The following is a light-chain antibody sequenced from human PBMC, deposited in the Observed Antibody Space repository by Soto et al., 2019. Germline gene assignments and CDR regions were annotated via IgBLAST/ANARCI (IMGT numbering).Light chain of an antibody. Sequence: EIVLTQSPGTLSLSPGKXXXXXXXXSQSISSSYLAWYQQRPGQAPRLLIYGASSRATGIPDRFSGSGSGTEFTLTISRLEPEDFAVYYCQQYGSSSWTFGQGTKVDIK. CDR2: GAS. CDR3: QQYGSSSWT. CDR1: QSISSSY. V-gene: IGKV3-20*01. J-gene: IGKJ1*01.